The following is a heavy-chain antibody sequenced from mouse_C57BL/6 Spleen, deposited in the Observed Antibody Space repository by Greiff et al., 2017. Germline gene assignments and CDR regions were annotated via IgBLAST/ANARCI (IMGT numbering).Heavy chain of an antibody. CDR1: GYTFTSYW. V-gene: IGHV1-61*01. J-gene: IGHJ3*01. CDR2: IYPSDSET. D-gene: IGHD2-1*01. Sequence: QVQLQQPGAELVRPGSSVKLSCKASGYTFTSYWMDWVKQRPGQGLEWIGNIYPSDSETHYNQKFKDKATLTVDKSSSTAYMQLSSLTSEDSAVYYCARRGYGNYGGVGAYWGQGTLVTVSA. CDR3: ARRGYGNYGGVGAY.